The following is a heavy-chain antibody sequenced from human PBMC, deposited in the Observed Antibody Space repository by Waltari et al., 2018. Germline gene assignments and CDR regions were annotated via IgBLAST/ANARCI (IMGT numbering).Heavy chain of an antibody. CDR1: GYTFTGYY. J-gene: IGHJ4*02. CDR2: INPNSGGT. Sequence: QVQLVQSGAEVKKPGASVKVSCKASGYTFTGYYMHWVRQAPGQGLEWMGRINPNSGGTNYAQKFQGRVTITADTSTDTAYMELSSLRSEDTAVYYCATLRSTAPLDYWGQGTLVTVSS. CDR3: ATLRSTAPLDY. V-gene: IGHV1-2*06. D-gene: IGHD5-18*01.